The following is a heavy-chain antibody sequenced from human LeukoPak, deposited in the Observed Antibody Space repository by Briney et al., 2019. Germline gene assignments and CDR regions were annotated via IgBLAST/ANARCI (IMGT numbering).Heavy chain of an antibody. V-gene: IGHV3-21*01. Sequence: PGGSVSLLYAASGFIFSSYNMKWVRQAPGKGLAWVSSITGKSRAIYTADLVNGLFTISRHNVKKSLYLQTDSPRAEHTAVYYCGRDLRGYSCYTDYHWGQGTMVTVPS. CDR2: ITGKSRAI. CDR1: GFIFSSYN. D-gene: IGHD5-12*01. CDR3: GRDLRGYSCYTDYH. J-gene: IGHJ5*02.